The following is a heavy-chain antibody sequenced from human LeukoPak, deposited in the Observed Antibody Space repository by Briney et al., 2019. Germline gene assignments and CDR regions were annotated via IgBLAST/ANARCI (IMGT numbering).Heavy chain of an antibody. Sequence: GESLRLSCAASGFTFGSYWMHWVRHPPGKGLVWVSHINTDGSSPTYGDSAKGRFTVSRDTAKNTLFLQMNSLRVEDTAVYYCARGTAATAGIDYWGQGTLVTVSS. J-gene: IGHJ4*02. D-gene: IGHD6-13*01. V-gene: IGHV3-74*01. CDR3: ARGTAATAGIDY. CDR2: INTDGSSP. CDR1: GFTFGSYW.